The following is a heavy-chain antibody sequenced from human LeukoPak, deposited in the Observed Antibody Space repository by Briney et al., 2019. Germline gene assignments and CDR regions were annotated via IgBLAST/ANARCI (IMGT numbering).Heavy chain of an antibody. CDR1: GFTFSDFY. D-gene: IGHD6-13*01. CDR3: AKPPSFGQLAYYFDY. J-gene: IGHJ4*02. V-gene: IGHV3-11*03. Sequence: GGSLRLSCAASGFTFSDFYMIWIRQAPGKGLEWISYISSSSSHTNYADSVKGRFTISRDNSKNTLYLQMNSLRAEDTAVYYCAKPPSFGQLAYYFDYWGQGTLVTVSS. CDR2: ISSSSSHT.